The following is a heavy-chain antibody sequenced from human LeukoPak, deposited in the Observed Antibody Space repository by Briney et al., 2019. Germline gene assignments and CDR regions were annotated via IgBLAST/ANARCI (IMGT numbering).Heavy chain of an antibody. CDR3: ARDLAVAGKGFDY. V-gene: IGHV4-59*01. D-gene: IGHD6-19*01. J-gene: IGHJ4*02. Sequence: SETLSLTCTVSGGSISSYYWSWIRQPPGKGLEWIGYIYYSGSTNYNPSLKSRVTISVDTSKNQFSLKLSSVTAADTAVYYCARDLAVAGKGFDYWGQGTLVTVSS. CDR2: IYYSGST. CDR1: GGSISSYY.